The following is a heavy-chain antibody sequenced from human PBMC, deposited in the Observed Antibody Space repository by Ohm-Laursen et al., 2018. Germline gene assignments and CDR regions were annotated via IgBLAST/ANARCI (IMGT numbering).Heavy chain of an antibody. D-gene: IGHD1-26*01. CDR1: GFTFTTYA. V-gene: IGHV3-23*01. CDR2: ISDGSDST. Sequence: SLRLSCAASGFTFTTYAMTWVRQAPGKGLEWVSGISDGSDSTYYTDSVKGRFTISRDNSKNTLYLQMNSLRAEDTALYYYAKGIVGATFDYWGQGTLVTVSS. J-gene: IGHJ4*02. CDR3: AKGIVGATFDY.